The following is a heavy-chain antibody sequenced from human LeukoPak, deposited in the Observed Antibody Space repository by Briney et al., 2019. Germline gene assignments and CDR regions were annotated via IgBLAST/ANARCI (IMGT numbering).Heavy chain of an antibody. CDR1: GFTFSSYA. Sequence: GGSLRLSCAASGFTFSSYAMSWVRQAPGKGLEWVAVIGGSGGDTFYADSVKGRFTISRDNSKNTLYLQMNSLRAEDTAVYYCAKDVLRFLEWLIFDYWGQGTLVTVSS. CDR2: IGGSGGDT. CDR3: AKDVLRFLEWLIFDY. D-gene: IGHD3-3*01. V-gene: IGHV3-23*01. J-gene: IGHJ4*02.